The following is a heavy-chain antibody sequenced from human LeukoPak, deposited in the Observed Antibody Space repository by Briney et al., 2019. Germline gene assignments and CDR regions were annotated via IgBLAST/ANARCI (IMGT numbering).Heavy chain of an antibody. Sequence: GGSLRLSCAASGFIFSSYSMNWVRQAPGKGLEWISYISGGGGNIHYADSVEGRFTISRDNAKNSVYLQMNSLRAEDSAVYYCARDFNWAFDFRGQGILVTVSS. J-gene: IGHJ4*02. CDR3: ARDFNWAFDF. CDR1: GFIFSSYS. CDR2: ISGGGGNI. D-gene: IGHD1-1*01. V-gene: IGHV3-48*01.